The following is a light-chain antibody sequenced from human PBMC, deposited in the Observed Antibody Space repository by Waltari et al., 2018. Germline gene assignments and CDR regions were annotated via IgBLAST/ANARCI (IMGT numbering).Light chain of an antibody. Sequence: EIVLTQSPATLSLSPGERATLSCRASQSVRSYLAWYQQKPGQAPRRLIYDASNRATGIPARFSGSGSGTDFTLTISSLEPEDFAVYYCQQRSNWLTFGGGTKVEIK. CDR3: QQRSNWLT. CDR1: QSVRSY. CDR2: DAS. V-gene: IGKV3-11*01. J-gene: IGKJ4*01.